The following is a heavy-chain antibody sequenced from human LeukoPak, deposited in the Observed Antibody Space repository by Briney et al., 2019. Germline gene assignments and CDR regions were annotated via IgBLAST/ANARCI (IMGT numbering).Heavy chain of an antibody. CDR2: INPNSGGT. CDR3: ARGEVLVSGSYFREPDY. Sequence: ASVKVSCKASGYTFTSYGISWVRQAPGQGLEWMGWINPNSGGTNYAQKFQGRVTMTRDTSISTAYMELSRLRSDDTAVYYCARGEVLVSGSYFREPDYWGQGTLVTVSS. V-gene: IGHV1-2*02. CDR1: GYTFTSYG. D-gene: IGHD1-26*01. J-gene: IGHJ4*02.